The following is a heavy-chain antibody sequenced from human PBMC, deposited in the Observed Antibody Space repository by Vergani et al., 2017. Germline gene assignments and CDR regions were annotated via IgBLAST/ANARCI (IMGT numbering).Heavy chain of an antibody. CDR2: INWNGGST. Sequence: EVQLVESGGGVVRPGGSLRLSCAASGFTFDDYGMSWVRQAPGKGLEWVSGINWNGGSTGYADSVKGRFTISRDNAKNSLYLQMNSLRAEDTALYYCARERNAYYDFWSGYYTQYYFDYWGQGTRVTVSS. CDR3: ARERNAYYDFWSGYYTQYYFDY. CDR1: GFTFDDYG. V-gene: IGHV3-20*04. D-gene: IGHD3-3*01. J-gene: IGHJ4*02.